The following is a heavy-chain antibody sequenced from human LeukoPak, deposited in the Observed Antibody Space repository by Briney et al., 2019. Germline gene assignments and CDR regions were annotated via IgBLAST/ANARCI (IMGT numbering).Heavy chain of an antibody. J-gene: IGHJ6*03. D-gene: IGHD2-2*01. CDR1: KFNFSDYG. CDR3: ARGSFYCSSTSCEHYYYYYMDV. CDR2: ISYDGRTK. Sequence: GGSLRLSCGDSKFNFSDYGMHWVRQAPGKGLEWLALISYDGRTKFYADFLKSRFTISRDNAKSSLYLQMNSLRAEDTAVYYCARGSFYCSSTSCEHYYYYYMDVWGKGTTVTVSS. V-gene: IGHV3-30*03.